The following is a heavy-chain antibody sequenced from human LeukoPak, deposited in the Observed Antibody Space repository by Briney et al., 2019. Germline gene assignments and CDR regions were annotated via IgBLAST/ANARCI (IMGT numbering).Heavy chain of an antibody. CDR1: GFTFSNYA. Sequence: GGSLRLSCAASGFTFSNYAMHWVRQAPGKGLEWVAVISYDGSNKYYADSVKGRFTISRDNSKNTLYLQMNSLRAEDTAVYYCARDGGFGGSTYYFDYWGQGTLVTVSS. D-gene: IGHD2-15*01. J-gene: IGHJ4*02. CDR3: ARDGGFGGSTYYFDY. CDR2: ISYDGSNK. V-gene: IGHV3-30-3*01.